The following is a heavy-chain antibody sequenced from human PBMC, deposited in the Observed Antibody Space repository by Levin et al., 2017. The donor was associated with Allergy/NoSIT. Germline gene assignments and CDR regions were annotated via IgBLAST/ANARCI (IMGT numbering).Heavy chain of an antibody. D-gene: IGHD6-19*01. CDR1: GFTVSSNY. Sequence: GGSLRLSCAASGFTVSSNYMSWVRQAPGKGLEWVSVIYSGGSTYYADSVKGRFTISRDNSKNTLYLQMNSLRAEDTAVYYCASGIAVAATDYWGQGTLVTVSS. V-gene: IGHV3-53*01. CDR3: ASGIAVAATDY. J-gene: IGHJ4*02. CDR2: IYSGGST.